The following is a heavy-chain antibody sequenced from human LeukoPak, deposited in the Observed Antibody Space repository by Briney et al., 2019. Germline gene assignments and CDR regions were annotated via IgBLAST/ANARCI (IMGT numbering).Heavy chain of an antibody. CDR2: TYYRSKWYN. V-gene: IGHV6-1*01. CDR3: ARERISMVRGAGDTFDV. D-gene: IGHD3-10*01. Sequence: SQTLSLTCAISGDSVSSNSAAWNWSRQSPSRGLEWMGRTYYRSKWYNDYAVSVKSRITINPDTSKNQFSLQLNSVTPEDTAVYYGARERISMVRGAGDTFDVWGQGTVVTVSS. CDR1: GDSVSSNSAA. J-gene: IGHJ3*01.